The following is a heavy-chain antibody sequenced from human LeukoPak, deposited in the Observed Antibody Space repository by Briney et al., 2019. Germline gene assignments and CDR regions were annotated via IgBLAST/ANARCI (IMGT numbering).Heavy chain of an antibody. J-gene: IGHJ4*02. CDR2: INEDGGTK. D-gene: IGHD3-9*01. V-gene: IGHV3-7*03. CDR1: GFRFSSHW. Sequence: GGSLRLSCVASGFRFSSHWMSWVRHSPGKGLEWVANINEDGGTKYYRDFAKGRFTISRDNSKNTLYLQMNSLRAEDTAVYYCAKDGRDYYDILTGYSDPTDYWGQGTLVTVSS. CDR3: AKDGRDYYDILTGYSDPTDY.